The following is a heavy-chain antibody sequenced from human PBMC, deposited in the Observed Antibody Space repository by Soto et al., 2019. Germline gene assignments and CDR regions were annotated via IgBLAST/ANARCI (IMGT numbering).Heavy chain of an antibody. V-gene: IGHV3-48*03. CDR2: ISDDGASI. D-gene: IGHD5-18*01. J-gene: IGHJ4*02. CDR1: VFSFSSFA. Sequence: PGGSLRLSCESSVFSFSSFAMNWVRQAPGRGLEWVSYISDDGASIYYADSLKGRFTISRDNAKNSLSLQMNNLRAEDTAVYYCARENSVQAWLHHFDHWGLGTLVTSPQ. CDR3: ARENSVQAWLHHFDH.